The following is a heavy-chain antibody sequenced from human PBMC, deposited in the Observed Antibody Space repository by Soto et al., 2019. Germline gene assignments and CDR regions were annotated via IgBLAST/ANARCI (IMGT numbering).Heavy chain of an antibody. Sequence: QVPLQESGPGLVMPSQTLSLTCTVSGDSVSSGGYSWNWIRQHPGRGLEWLGYIYDSETTYYNPSLESRLSISVDASKNQFSLKVTSVTPADTAVYYCARENFGVIIHDAFDLWGQGTMVTVSS. D-gene: IGHD2-8*01. CDR2: IYDSETT. CDR1: GDSVSSGGYS. CDR3: ARENFGVIIHDAFDL. J-gene: IGHJ3*01. V-gene: IGHV4-31*03.